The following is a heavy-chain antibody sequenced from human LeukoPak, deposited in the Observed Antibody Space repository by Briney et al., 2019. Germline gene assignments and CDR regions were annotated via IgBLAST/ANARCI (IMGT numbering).Heavy chain of an antibody. CDR1: GFTFSSSA. Sequence: GGSLRLSCAASGFTFSSSAMSWVRQAPGKGLEWVSAISNNGGYTYYADSVKGRFTISRDNAKNSLYLQMNSLRAEDTAVYYCARGVQWLPPDYWGQGSLVTVSS. V-gene: IGHV3-23*01. CDR3: ARGVQWLPPDY. CDR2: ISNNGGYT. J-gene: IGHJ4*02. D-gene: IGHD6-19*01.